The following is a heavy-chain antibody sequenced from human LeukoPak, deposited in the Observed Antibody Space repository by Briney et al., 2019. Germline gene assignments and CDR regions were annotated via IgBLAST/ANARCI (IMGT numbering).Heavy chain of an antibody. CDR3: ARDRVDSSSYYPSYYYYGMDV. Sequence: SETLSLTCTTSDDSISSSSYYWGWIRQPPGKGLEWIGSIYYSGRTFYNLSLKSRVTISVDTSKKQFSLNLSSVTAADTAVYYCARDRVDSSSYYPSYYYYGMDVWGQGTTVTVSS. CDR2: IYYSGRT. V-gene: IGHV4-39*07. D-gene: IGHD3-22*01. CDR1: DDSISSSSYY. J-gene: IGHJ6*02.